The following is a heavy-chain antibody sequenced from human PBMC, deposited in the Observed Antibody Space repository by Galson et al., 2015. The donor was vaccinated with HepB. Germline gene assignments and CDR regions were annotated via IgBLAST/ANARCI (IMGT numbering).Heavy chain of an antibody. J-gene: IGHJ2*01. CDR3: TTETTVTTNWYFDL. V-gene: IGHV3-15*01. CDR2: IKSKTDGGTT. CDR1: GFTFSNAW. D-gene: IGHD4-17*01. Sequence: SLRLSCAASGFTFSNAWMSWVRQAPGKGLEWVGRIKSKTDGGTTDYAAPVKGRFTISRDDSKNTLYLQMNSLKTEDTAVYYCTTETTVTTNWYFDLWGRGTLVTVSS.